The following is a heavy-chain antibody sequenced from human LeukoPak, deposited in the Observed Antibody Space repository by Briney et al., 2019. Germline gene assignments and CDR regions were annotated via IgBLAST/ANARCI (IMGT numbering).Heavy chain of an antibody. Sequence: GGSLRLSCAASGFTFSSYAMSWVRQAPGKGLEWVSAISGSGGSTYYADSVKGRFTISRDNSKNTLYLQMNSLRAEDKAVYYCANTPVQLWGGGFDYWGQGTLVTVSS. J-gene: IGHJ4*02. D-gene: IGHD5-18*01. V-gene: IGHV3-23*01. CDR1: GFTFSSYA. CDR3: ANTPVQLWGGGFDY. CDR2: ISGSGGST.